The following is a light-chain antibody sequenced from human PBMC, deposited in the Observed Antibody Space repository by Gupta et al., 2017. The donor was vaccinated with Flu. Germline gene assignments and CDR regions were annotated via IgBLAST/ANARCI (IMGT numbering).Light chain of an antibody. CDR2: DAS. Sequence: EKVMTQSPATLSVPPGERATLSCRASQSVNSNLAWYQQKPGQAPRLLIYDASTRATGIPARFSGSGSGTEFTLTISSLQSEDFAVYYCQEYDNWPPITFGQGTRLEIK. V-gene: IGKV3-15*01. J-gene: IGKJ5*01. CDR1: QSVNSN. CDR3: QEYDNWPPIT.